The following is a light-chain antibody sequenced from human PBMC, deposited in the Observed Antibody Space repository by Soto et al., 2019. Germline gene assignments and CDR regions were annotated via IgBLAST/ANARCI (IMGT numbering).Light chain of an antibody. Sequence: QSVLTHPSSLSASPSQSISISCTGTSDDIGAYDYVSWYQQHPGKAPKLILYAVSNRPSGVSTRFSGSKSGNTASLTISGVQADDEADYYCSSYRSSDTLEVFGTGTKVTVL. CDR3: SSYRSSDTLEV. J-gene: IGLJ1*01. CDR2: AVS. V-gene: IGLV2-14*01. CDR1: SDDIGAYDY.